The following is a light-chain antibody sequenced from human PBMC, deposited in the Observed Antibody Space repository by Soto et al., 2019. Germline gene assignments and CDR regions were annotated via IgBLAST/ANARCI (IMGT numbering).Light chain of an antibody. CDR1: SSNIGSNY. CDR3: GTWDNSLSAV. Sequence: QSVLTQPPSVSAAPGQKVTISCSGSSSNIGSNYVSWYQQLPGTAPKLLIYDNGKRPSGIPDRFSGSQSGTSATLGITGLQTGDEADYYCGTWDNSLSAVFGGGTKVT. J-gene: IGLJ2*01. V-gene: IGLV1-51*01. CDR2: DNG.